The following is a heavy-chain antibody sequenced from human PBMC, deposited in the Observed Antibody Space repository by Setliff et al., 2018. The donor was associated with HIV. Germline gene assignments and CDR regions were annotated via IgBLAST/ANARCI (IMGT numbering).Heavy chain of an antibody. CDR2: IRGSGSGDTT. CDR1: GFIFSSYA. CDR3: AREDSSWYGSLDY. D-gene: IGHD6-13*01. V-gene: IGHV3-23*01. J-gene: IGHJ4*02. Sequence: GGSLRLSCAASGFIFSSYAMTWARQAPGKGLEWVSTIRGSGSGDTTHYADFVKGRFTISRDNSKNTVYLQMNSLRAEDMAIYYCAREDSSWYGSLDYWGQGTPVTVSS.